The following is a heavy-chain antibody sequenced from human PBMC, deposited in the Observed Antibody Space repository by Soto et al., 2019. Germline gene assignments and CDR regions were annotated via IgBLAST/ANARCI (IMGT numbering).Heavy chain of an antibody. J-gene: IGHJ6*02. Sequence: SVKVSCKASGGTFSSYAISWVRQAPGQGLEWMGGIIPIFGTANYAQKFQGRVTITADESTSTAYMELSSLRSEDTAVYYCARPTRGYCSGGSCYSGSCDFVMDICGQGSTVTVSS. CDR3: ARPTRGYCSGGSCYSGSCDFVMDI. V-gene: IGHV1-69*13. D-gene: IGHD2-15*01. CDR1: GGTFSSYA. CDR2: IIPIFGTA.